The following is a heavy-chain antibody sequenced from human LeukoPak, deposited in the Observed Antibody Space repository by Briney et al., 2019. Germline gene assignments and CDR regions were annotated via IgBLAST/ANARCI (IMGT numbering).Heavy chain of an antibody. V-gene: IGHV4-34*01. D-gene: IGHD5-24*01. CDR3: ARGRDGYNFLNRGEYYYFDY. J-gene: IGHJ4*02. Sequence: SETLSLTCAVYGGSFNDYYWNWIRQPPGKGLEWIGEINLRGSTTYNPSLKSRVTISLDESKNQFSLKLSSVTAADTAVYYCARGRDGYNFLNRGEYYYFDYWGQGTLVTVSS. CDR1: GGSFNDYY. CDR2: INLRGST.